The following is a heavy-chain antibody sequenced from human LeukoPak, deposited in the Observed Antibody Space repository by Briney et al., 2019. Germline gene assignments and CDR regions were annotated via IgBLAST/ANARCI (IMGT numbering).Heavy chain of an antibody. Sequence: GRSLRLSCAASGFTFSSYGMHWVRQAPGKGLEWVAVIWYDGSNKYYADSVKGRFTISRDNSKNTLYLQMNSLRAEDTAVYYCARDEGYDSSGPLDYWGQGTLVTVSS. CDR2: IWYDGSNK. J-gene: IGHJ4*02. CDR1: GFTFSSYG. V-gene: IGHV3-33*01. CDR3: ARDEGYDSSGPLDY. D-gene: IGHD3-22*01.